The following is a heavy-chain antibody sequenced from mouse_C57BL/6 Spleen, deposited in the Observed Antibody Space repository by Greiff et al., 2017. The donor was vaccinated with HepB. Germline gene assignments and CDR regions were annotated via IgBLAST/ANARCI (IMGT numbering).Heavy chain of an antibody. CDR2: IDPSDSET. V-gene: IGHV1-52*01. CDR1: GYTFTSYW. D-gene: IGHD2-1*01. J-gene: IGHJ2*01. CDR3: ARAGNYVFAS. Sequence: VQLQQPGAELVRPGSSVKLSCKASGYTFTSYWMQWVKQRPIQGLEWIGNIDPSDSETHYNQKFKDKATLTVDKSSSTAYMQLSSLTSEDSAVYYCARAGNYVFASWGQGTTLTVSS.